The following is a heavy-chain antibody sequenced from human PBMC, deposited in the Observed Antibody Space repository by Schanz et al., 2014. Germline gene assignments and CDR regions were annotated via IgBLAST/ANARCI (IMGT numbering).Heavy chain of an antibody. CDR3: AGTYCSSTSCYTGYYYMDV. CDR2: IIPIHGIV. CDR1: GGTFSTYT. D-gene: IGHD2-2*02. Sequence: QVQLVQSGAEVKKPGSSVKVSCKASGGTFSTYTISWVRQAPGQGLEWMGRIIPIHGIVNYAQRFQDRVRITADKSTSTAYMELTSLRSEDTAVYYCAGTYCSSTSCYTGYYYMDVWGKGTTVTVSS. V-gene: IGHV1-69*02. J-gene: IGHJ6*03.